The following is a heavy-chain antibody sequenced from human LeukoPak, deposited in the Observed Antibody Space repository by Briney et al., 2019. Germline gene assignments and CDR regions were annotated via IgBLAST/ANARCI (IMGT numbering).Heavy chain of an antibody. V-gene: IGHV4-59*01. Sequence: SETLFLTCTVSGGSISSYYRSWIRQPPGKGLEWIGYIYYSGSTNYNPSLKSRVTISVDTSKNQFSLKLSSVTAADTAVYYCARSIKTAAGTWVDYWGQGTLVTVSS. CDR3: ARSIKTAAGTWVDY. D-gene: IGHD6-13*01. CDR2: IYYSGST. J-gene: IGHJ4*02. CDR1: GGSISSYY.